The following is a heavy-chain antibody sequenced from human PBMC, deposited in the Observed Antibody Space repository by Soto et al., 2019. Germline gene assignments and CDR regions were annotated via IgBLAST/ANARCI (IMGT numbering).Heavy chain of an antibody. V-gene: IGHV3-7*01. D-gene: IGHD3-3*01. J-gene: IGHJ4*02. Sequence: AFLTLCFAAAGFTFSSYWMSLVRQARGKGLEWVVSIKHYAGETYYLDSVKGRFTVSRDNAKNSLYPQMDSLRVEDTAMYYCARDVVKRSYYDFWSGSLFWGQGSLVTVYS. CDR3: ARDVVKRSYYDFWSGSLF. CDR2: IKHYAGET. CDR1: GFTFSSYW.